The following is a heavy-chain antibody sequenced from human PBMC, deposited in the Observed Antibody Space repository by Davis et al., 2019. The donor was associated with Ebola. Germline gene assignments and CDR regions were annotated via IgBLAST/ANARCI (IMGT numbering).Heavy chain of an antibody. CDR3: AQFDYYGSGRRGHCEN. CDR2: ITRGAETT. CDR1: GFTFSDHA. J-gene: IGHJ4*02. D-gene: IGHD3-10*01. Sequence: PGGSLRLSCAASGFTFSDHAMTWVRQAPGKGLEWVSSITRGAETTYYADSVKGRFTISRDNSKNTVSLQLSSLRAEDTAIYYCAQFDYYGSGRRGHCENWGQGTLVTVSS. V-gene: IGHV3-23*01.